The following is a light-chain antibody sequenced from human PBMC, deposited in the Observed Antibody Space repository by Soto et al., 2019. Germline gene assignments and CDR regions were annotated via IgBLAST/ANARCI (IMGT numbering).Light chain of an antibody. Sequence: DIVMTQSPDSLAVSLGERATINCKSSQSVFNRSNNNNRFAWYRQKPGQPPELLIYWASTRESGVPDRFSGSGSGTDFTLTISSLQAEDVAVYYCQQYYSSPHTFGQGTKLEIK. V-gene: IGKV4-1*01. CDR2: WAS. J-gene: IGKJ2*01. CDR3: QQYYSSPHT. CDR1: QSVFNRSNNNNR.